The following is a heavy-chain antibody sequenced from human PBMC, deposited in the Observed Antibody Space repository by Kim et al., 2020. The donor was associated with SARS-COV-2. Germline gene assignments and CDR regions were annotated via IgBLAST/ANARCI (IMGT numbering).Heavy chain of an antibody. CDR1: GGSISRSSYY. CDR3: ARAGPQAWYFDL. V-gene: IGHV4-39*01. CDR2: ISYSGSS. Sequence: SETLSLTCTVSGGSISRSSYYWAWIRQPPGKGLEWIGRISYSGSSYSNPSLTTRVTLSVDTSKNQCSLNLRSVTAADTAVYYCARAGPQAWYFDLWGRGTLVAVSS. J-gene: IGHJ2*01.